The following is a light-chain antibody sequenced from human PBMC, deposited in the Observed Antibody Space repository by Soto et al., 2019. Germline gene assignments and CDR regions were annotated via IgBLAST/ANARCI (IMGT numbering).Light chain of an antibody. CDR1: QSVSSIY. J-gene: IGKJ4*01. CDR3: QQYGSSRALT. V-gene: IGKV3-20*01. Sequence: EIVLTQSPGTLSLSPGERATLSCRAIQSVSSIYLAWYQQKPGQAPSLLIYATSSRATGIPDRFSGSGSGTDFTLTISRLEPEDFAVYYCQQYGSSRALTFGGGTKVDIK. CDR2: ATS.